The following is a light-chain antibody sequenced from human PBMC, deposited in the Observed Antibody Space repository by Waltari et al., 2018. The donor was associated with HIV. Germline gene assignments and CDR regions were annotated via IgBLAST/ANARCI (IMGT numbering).Light chain of an antibody. CDR3: CSYTSGSTHV. V-gene: IGLV2-14*03. Sequence: QSAPTQPASLSGSPGQSITISCSGFRSDIGDYNYVSWYQQYQGKVPKLIIYDVKYRPSGVSNRFSGSKSDSAAFLNISGLQTEDEAVYHCCSYTSGSTHVFGTGTEVTVL. CDR2: DVK. J-gene: IGLJ1*01. CDR1: RSDIGDYNY.